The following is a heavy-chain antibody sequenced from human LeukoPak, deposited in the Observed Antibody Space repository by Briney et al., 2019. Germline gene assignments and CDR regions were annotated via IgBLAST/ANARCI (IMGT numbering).Heavy chain of an antibody. CDR1: GFTFSSYA. CDR2: ISYDGSNK. Sequence: GGSLRLSCAASGFTFSSYAMHWVRQAPGKGLEWVAVISYDGSNKYYADSVKGRFTISRDNSKNTLYLQMNSLRAEDTAVYYCARDKGSSSWYFILDNWGQGTLVTVSS. J-gene: IGHJ4*02. CDR3: ARDKGSSSWYFILDN. V-gene: IGHV3-30*01. D-gene: IGHD6-13*01.